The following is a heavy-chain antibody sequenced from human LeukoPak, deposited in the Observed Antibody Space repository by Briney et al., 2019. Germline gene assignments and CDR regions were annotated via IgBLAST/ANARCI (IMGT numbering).Heavy chain of an antibody. CDR2: ISGSGGST. Sequence: GGSLRLSCAASGFIFSSYAMSWVRQAPGKGLEWVSVISGSGGSTFYADSVKGRFTISRDNSKNTLYLQMNSLRAEDTAVYYCAEEGNRAGTFEWGQGTLVTVSS. CDR1: GFIFSSYA. D-gene: IGHD1-7*01. CDR3: AEEGNRAGTFE. V-gene: IGHV3-23*01. J-gene: IGHJ4*02.